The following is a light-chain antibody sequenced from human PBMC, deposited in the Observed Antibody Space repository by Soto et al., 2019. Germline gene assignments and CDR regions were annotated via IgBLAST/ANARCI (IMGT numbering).Light chain of an antibody. V-gene: IGKV3-15*01. CDR1: QSVSSN. CDR3: QQYNNWPRT. J-gene: IGKJ3*01. Sequence: EIVMTQSPATLSVSPGERATLSCRASQSVSSNLAWYQQKPGQAPRLLIYGASTRATGVPATFSGSGSGTEFTLTISSLQSADFAVYYCQQYNNWPRTFGPGTKVDIK. CDR2: GAS.